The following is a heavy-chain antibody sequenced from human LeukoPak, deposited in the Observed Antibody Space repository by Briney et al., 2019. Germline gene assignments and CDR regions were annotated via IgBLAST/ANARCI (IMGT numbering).Heavy chain of an antibody. CDR1: GFTFSSHA. CDR3: AKASGRLAGPFDS. D-gene: IGHD6-19*01. Sequence: GGSLRLSCAASGFTFSSHAMRWVRQAPGKGLEWVSGINGSGGNTYYADSVKGRFTISRDNSKNTLYLQMNSLRAEDTAVYYCAKASGRLAGPFDSWGQGTLVTVSS. V-gene: IGHV3-23*01. J-gene: IGHJ4*02. CDR2: INGSGGNT.